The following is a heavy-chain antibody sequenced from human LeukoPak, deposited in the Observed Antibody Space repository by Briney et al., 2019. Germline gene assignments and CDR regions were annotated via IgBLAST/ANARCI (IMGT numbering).Heavy chain of an antibody. J-gene: IGHJ4*02. CDR1: GFTFGVYA. CDR3: TRGGGDIQWIQLW. D-gene: IGHD5-18*01. Sequence: GGSRRPSCPASGFTFGVYAMSWVRQAPGKGRGWEGFIRSKAYGGTTEYAASVKGRFTISRDDSKSIAYLQMNSLKTEDTAVYYCTRGGGDIQWIQLWWGQGTLVTVSS. CDR2: IRSKAYGGTT. V-gene: IGHV3-49*04.